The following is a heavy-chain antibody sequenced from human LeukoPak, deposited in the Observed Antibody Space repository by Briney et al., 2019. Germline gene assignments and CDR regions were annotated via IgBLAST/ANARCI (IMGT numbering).Heavy chain of an antibody. CDR1: GFTFSSYS. Sequence: PGGSLRLSCAASGFTFSSYSMNWVRQAPGKGLEWVPSISSSSSYIYYADSVKGRFTISRDNAKNSLYLQMNSLRAEDTAVYYCARDTGAWDDNTGYYYYYMDVWGKGTTVTVSS. V-gene: IGHV3-21*01. CDR2: ISSSSSYI. D-gene: IGHD1-1*01. CDR3: ARDTGAWDDNTGYYYYYMDV. J-gene: IGHJ6*03.